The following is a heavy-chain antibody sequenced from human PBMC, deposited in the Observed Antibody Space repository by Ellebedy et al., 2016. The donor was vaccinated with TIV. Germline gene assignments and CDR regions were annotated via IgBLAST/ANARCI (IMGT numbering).Heavy chain of an antibody. J-gene: IGHJ5*02. Sequence: PGGSLRLSCAASGFTFSPYAMAWVRQAPGKGLEWVSGIVGSGVQKYADSVKGRFTISRDNSKRTGDLQMNSLRAEDTAVYYCARDPALPRGRFDTWGQGTLVTVSS. CDR1: GFTFSPYA. V-gene: IGHV3-23*01. CDR2: IVGSGVQ. CDR3: ARDPALPRGRFDT.